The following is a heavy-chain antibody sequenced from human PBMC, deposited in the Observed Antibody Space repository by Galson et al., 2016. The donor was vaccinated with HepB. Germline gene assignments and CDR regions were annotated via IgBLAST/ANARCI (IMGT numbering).Heavy chain of an antibody. D-gene: IGHD3-10*01. Sequence: SETLSLTCIVSGGSMDSFYWAWVRQSPGKGLXWIGNIYYSGETDYKPSLKSRVTISVDTSKNQFSLKLNSVTAADTAVYYCAREGWYYYGSGSHMDVWGQGTTVTVSS. CDR3: AREGWYYYGSGSHMDV. CDR2: IYYSGET. CDR1: GGSMDSFY. V-gene: IGHV4-59*01. J-gene: IGHJ6*02.